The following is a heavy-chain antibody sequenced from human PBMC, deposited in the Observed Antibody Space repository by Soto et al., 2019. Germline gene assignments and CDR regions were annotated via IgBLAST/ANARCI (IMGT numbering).Heavy chain of an antibody. CDR2: IKQDGTEK. D-gene: IGHD3-16*01. V-gene: IGHV3-7*01. CDR1: GFTLSSFW. J-gene: IGHJ6*03. CDR3: VRDQGGMTFRKYYYYMDV. Sequence: EVQLVESGGGLVQPGGSLRLSCVASGFTLSSFWMSWVRRAPGKGLEWVANIKQDGTEKYYAGSVKGRFTISRDNVKNSLYLQMNSLRADDTAFYYCVRDQGGMTFRKYYYYMDVWGKGTTVTVSS.